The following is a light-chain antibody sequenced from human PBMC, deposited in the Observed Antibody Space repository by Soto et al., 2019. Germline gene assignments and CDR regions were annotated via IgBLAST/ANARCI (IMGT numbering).Light chain of an antibody. J-gene: IGKJ2*01. CDR2: GAS. CDR3: QQYGSSPLYT. Sequence: EIVLTQSPGTLSLSPGERATLSCRASQSVSSDYLAWYQQKPGQAPRLLIYGASSRATVIPDRFSGSGSGTDCTLTISRLEPEDFAVYYCQQYGSSPLYTCAQGTKLEIK. V-gene: IGKV3-20*01. CDR1: QSVSSDY.